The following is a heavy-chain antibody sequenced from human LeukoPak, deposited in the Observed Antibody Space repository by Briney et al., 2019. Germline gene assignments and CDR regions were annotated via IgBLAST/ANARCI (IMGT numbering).Heavy chain of an antibody. Sequence: GSLRLSCAASGFTFSAFGMHWVRQAPGKGLEWVAVISYDGSNSFYADSVKGRFTISRDNSKNTLYLQMNSLRAEDAAMYYCARDLSDDYSLDYWGQGTLVSVSS. D-gene: IGHD3-16*01. J-gene: IGHJ4*02. V-gene: IGHV3-30*03. CDR3: ARDLSDDYSLDY. CDR1: GFTFSAFG. CDR2: ISYDGSNS.